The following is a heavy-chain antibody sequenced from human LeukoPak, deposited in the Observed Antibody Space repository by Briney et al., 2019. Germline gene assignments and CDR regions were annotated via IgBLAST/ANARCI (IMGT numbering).Heavy chain of an antibody. Sequence: SETLSLTCTVSGGSISSSSYYWGWIRQPPGKGLEWIGSIYYSGSTYYNPSLKSRVTISVDTSKNQFSLKLSSVTAADTAVYYCARVWDYGDFDYWGQGTLVTVSS. V-gene: IGHV4-39*07. D-gene: IGHD4-17*01. CDR1: GGSISSSSYY. J-gene: IGHJ4*02. CDR2: IYYSGST. CDR3: ARVWDYGDFDY.